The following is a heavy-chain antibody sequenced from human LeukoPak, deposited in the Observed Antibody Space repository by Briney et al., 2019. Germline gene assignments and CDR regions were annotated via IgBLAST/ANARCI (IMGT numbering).Heavy chain of an antibody. D-gene: IGHD3-22*01. CDR1: GGTFSSYA. V-gene: IGHV1-69*13. Sequence: SVKVSCKASGGTFSSYAISWVRQAPGQGLEWMGGIIPIFGTANYAQKFRGRVTITADESTSTAYMELSSLRSEDTAVYYCARDRYYYDSSGYYYNYYYYYGMDVWGQGTTVTVSS. J-gene: IGHJ6*02. CDR3: ARDRYYYDSSGYYYNYYYYYGMDV. CDR2: IIPIFGTA.